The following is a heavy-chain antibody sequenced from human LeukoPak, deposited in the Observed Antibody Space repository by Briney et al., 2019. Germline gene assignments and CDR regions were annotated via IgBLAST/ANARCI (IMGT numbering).Heavy chain of an antibody. CDR2: IYPGDADV. J-gene: IGHJ4*02. CDR1: GYSFTTYW. Sequence: GESLKISCKASGYSFTTYWISWVRPMPGKGLEWMALIYPGDADVRYSLSFQGQVTISADTSISTAYLQWSSLKASDTAMYYCARQAIAAGPNSFDYWGQGTLVTVPS. V-gene: IGHV5-51*01. D-gene: IGHD6-13*01. CDR3: ARQAIAAGPNSFDY.